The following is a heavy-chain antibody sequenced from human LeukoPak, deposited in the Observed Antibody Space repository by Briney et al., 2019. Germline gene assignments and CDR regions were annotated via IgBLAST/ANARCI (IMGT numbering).Heavy chain of an antibody. J-gene: IGHJ4*02. CDR3: AKVREAVPSFDY. CDR2: ISGSGGST. V-gene: IGHV3-23*01. D-gene: IGHD6-19*01. Sequence: GGSLRLSCAASGFTFDDYGMSWVRQAPGKGLEWVSAISGSGGSTYYADSVKGRFTISRDNSKNTLYLQMNSLRAEDTAVYYCAKVREAVPSFDYWGQGTLVTVSS. CDR1: GFTFDDYG.